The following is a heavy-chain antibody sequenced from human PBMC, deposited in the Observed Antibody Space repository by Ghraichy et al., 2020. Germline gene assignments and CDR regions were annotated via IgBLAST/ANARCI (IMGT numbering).Heavy chain of an antibody. J-gene: IGHJ6*02. CDR1: GFTFTSSA. V-gene: IGHV1-58*01. Sequence: SVKVSCKASGFTFTSSAVQWVRQARGQRLEWIGWIVVGRGNTNYAPKFQERVTIPRDLSTSTAYMELSSLRPEGTAGYYCAADRYQLIAATDYGMDVWGQGTTVTVSS. D-gene: IGHD6-13*01. CDR3: AADRYQLIAATDYGMDV. CDR2: IVVGRGNT.